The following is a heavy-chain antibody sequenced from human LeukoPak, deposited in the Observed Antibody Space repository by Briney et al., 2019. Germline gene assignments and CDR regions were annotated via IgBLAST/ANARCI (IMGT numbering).Heavy chain of an antibody. CDR2: IKQDGSDR. CDR1: GFTFRNYW. D-gene: IGHD6-19*01. J-gene: IGHJ4*02. Sequence: GGSLRLSCAAPGFTFRNYWMSWVRQAPGTGLEWVANIKQDGSDRNYVTSVRGRFTISRDNAESSLFLQMNSLRAEDTAVYYCVRNLAVAGTCFDSWGQGTLATVSS. V-gene: IGHV3-7*03. CDR3: VRNLAVAGTCFDS.